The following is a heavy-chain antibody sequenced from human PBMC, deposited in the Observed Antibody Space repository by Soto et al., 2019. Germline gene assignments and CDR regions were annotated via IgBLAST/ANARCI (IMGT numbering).Heavy chain of an antibody. CDR1: GFIFSGYA. V-gene: IGHV3-23*01. CDR2: ISGSGGST. D-gene: IGHD2-2*01. Sequence: PGGSLRLSCAASGFIFSGYARSWVRQAPGKGLEWVSAISGSGGSTYYADSVKGRFTISRDNSKNTLYLQMNSLRAEDTAVYYCAGYCSSTSCYYNYYGMDVWGQGTTVTVSS. J-gene: IGHJ6*02. CDR3: AGYCSSTSCYYNYYGMDV.